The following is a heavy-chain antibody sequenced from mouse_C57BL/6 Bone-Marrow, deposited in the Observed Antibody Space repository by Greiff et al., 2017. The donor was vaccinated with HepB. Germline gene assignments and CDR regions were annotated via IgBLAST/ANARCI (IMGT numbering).Heavy chain of an antibody. J-gene: IGHJ2*01. CDR2: IYPGSGNT. Sequence: QVQLKQSGAELVRPGASVKLSCKASGYTFTDYYINWVKQRPGQGLELIARIYPGSGNTYYNEKFKGKATLTAEKSSSTAYMQLSSLTSEDSAVYFCARCCYYYGSSYDYWGQGTTLTVSS. CDR3: ARCCYYYGSSYDY. D-gene: IGHD1-1*01. V-gene: IGHV1-76*01. CDR1: GYTFTDYY.